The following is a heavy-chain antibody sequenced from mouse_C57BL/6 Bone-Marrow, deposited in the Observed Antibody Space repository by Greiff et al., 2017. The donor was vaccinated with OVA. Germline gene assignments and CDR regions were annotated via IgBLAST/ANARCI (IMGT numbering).Heavy chain of an antibody. J-gene: IGHJ2*01. D-gene: IGHD2-1*01. CDR3: TSYGNFDY. V-gene: IGHV14-4*01. CDR2: IDPENGDT. CDR1: GFNIKDDY. Sequence: EVQLQQSGAELVRPGASVKLSCTASGFNIKDDYMHWVKQRPEQGLEWIGWIDPENGDTEYASKFQGKATITAETSSNTAYLKLSSLTSEDTAVYYCTSYGNFDYWGQGTTLTVSS.